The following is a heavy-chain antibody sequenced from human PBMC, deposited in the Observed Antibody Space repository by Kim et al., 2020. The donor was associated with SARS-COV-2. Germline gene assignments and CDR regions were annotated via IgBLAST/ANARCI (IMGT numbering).Heavy chain of an antibody. Sequence: AGPVKGRFTIPRDNARNSRYLQMNSLRAEDTAVYYCAGGEVGYYGSGVDYWGQGTLVTVSS. V-gene: IGHV3-48*03. CDR3: AGGEVGYYGSGVDY. J-gene: IGHJ4*02. D-gene: IGHD3-10*01.